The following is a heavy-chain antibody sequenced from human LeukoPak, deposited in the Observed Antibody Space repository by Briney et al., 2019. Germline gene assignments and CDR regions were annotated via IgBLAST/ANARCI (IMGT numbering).Heavy chain of an antibody. J-gene: IGHJ5*02. CDR3: ARSLYCSGGSCPNWFDP. D-gene: IGHD2-15*01. Sequence: SETLSLTCTVSGGSISSYYWSWIRQPPGKGLEWIGYIYHSGSTYYNPSLKSRVTISVDRSKNQFSLKLSSVTAADTAVYYCARSLYCSGGSCPNWFDPWGQGTLVTVSS. CDR1: GGSISSYY. CDR2: IYHSGST. V-gene: IGHV4-59*12.